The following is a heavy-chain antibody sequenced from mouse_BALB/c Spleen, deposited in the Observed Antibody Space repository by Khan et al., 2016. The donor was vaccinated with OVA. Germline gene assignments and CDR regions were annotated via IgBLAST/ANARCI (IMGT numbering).Heavy chain of an antibody. V-gene: IGHV1-77*01. J-gene: IGHJ3*01. CDR3: ARRNYFGYTFAY. CDR1: GYTFTDYY. CDR2: ISPESGDT. Sequence: QVRLQQSGAELARPGASVKLSCKASGYTFTDYYINWVKQRTGQGLEWIGEISPESGDTYYNDKFKGKATLTADKSSSTAYMQLSSLTSEASAVYFCARRNYFGYTFAYGGQGTLVTVSA. D-gene: IGHD1-2*01.